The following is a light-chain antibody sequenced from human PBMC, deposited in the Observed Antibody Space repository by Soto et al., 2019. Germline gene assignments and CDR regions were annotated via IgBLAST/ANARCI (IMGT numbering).Light chain of an antibody. CDR3: SSYTNINTRACV. CDR1: SSDVGGYNY. CDR2: EVT. Sequence: QSALTQPASVSGSPGQSITISCTATSSDVGGYNYVSWYQQHPGKAPKLMIYEVTDRPSGVSNRFSGSKSGNTASLTISGLQAEDEAEYYCSSYTNINTRACVFGTGTKLTVL. J-gene: IGLJ1*01. V-gene: IGLV2-14*01.